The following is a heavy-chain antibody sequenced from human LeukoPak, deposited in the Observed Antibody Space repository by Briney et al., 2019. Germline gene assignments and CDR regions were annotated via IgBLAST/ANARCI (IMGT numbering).Heavy chain of an antibody. V-gene: IGHV3-33*01. D-gene: IGHD1-26*01. CDR3: ARDRDGSYDRGPRDAFDI. J-gene: IGHJ3*02. CDR1: GFTFSSYG. CDR2: IWYDGSNK. Sequence: GGSLRLSCAASGFTFSSYGMHWVRQAPGKGLEWVAVIWYDGSNKYYAGSVKGRFTISRDNSKNTLYLQMNSLRAEDTAVYYCARDRDGSYDRGPRDAFDIWGQGTMVTVSS.